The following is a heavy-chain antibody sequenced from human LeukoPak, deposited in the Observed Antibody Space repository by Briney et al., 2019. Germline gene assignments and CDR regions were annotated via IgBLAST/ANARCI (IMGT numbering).Heavy chain of an antibody. Sequence: GGALMIPCKGSGYSFTSYWSGGWVQMAGRNGEGMGFIYPGDAYTIYSPSLQGRVTISADKSISTASLQWRSLKASDTAMYYCARGSGSYFDYWGQGTLVTVSS. CDR2: IYPGDAYT. CDR1: GYSFTSYW. J-gene: IGHJ4*02. CDR3: ARGSGSYFDY. D-gene: IGHD3-10*01. V-gene: IGHV5-51*01.